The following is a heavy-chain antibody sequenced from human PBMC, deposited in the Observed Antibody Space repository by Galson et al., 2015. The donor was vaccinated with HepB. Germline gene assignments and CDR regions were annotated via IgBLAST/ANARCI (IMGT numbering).Heavy chain of an antibody. Sequence: SLRLSCAASGFTFSGYTMQWVRQAPGKGLEWVSFISYDGGDKYYADPVKGRFTVSRDNSKNTLYLQMNSLRVEDTAVFYCARVATSDYGDHSHFDYWGQGTLVTVSS. CDR1: GFTFSGYT. V-gene: IGHV3-30*04. J-gene: IGHJ4*02. D-gene: IGHD4-17*01. CDR3: ARVATSDYGDHSHFDY. CDR2: ISYDGGDK.